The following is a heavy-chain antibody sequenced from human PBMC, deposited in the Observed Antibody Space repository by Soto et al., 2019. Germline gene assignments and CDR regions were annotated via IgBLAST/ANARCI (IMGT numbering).Heavy chain of an antibody. Sequence: QVQRVQSGAGLKKPGASVKVSCEASGYTFTNYDINWVRQSAGQGRERMGWMNPNTGNTGYALRFHGRVTMTRNTSISTAYMELSSVRSEETAVYSSARDRARGGSSWNLDYYYGLDVWGQGTTVTVSS. V-gene: IGHV1-8*01. CDR1: GYTFTNYD. J-gene: IGHJ6*02. CDR2: MNPNTGNT. CDR3: ARDRARGGSSWNLDYYYGLDV. D-gene: IGHD6-13*01.